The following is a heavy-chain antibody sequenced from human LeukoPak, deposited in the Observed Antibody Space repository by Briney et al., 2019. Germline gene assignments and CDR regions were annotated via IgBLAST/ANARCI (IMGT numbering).Heavy chain of an antibody. J-gene: IGHJ4*02. V-gene: IGHV3-53*01. Sequence: GGSLRLSCAASGFTVGSNYMKWVRTAPGKGLEWVSVIYGGGNIYYADSVKGRFTIHRDNSKNTLYLQMNSLRAEDTAVYYCARGAGYNYPYYFDYWGQGTLVTVSS. D-gene: IGHD5-24*01. CDR2: IYGGGNI. CDR1: GFTVGSNY. CDR3: ARGAGYNYPYYFDY.